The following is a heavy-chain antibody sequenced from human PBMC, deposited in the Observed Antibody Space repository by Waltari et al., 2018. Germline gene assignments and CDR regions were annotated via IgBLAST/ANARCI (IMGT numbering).Heavy chain of an antibody. V-gene: IGHV3-53*01. CDR3: ARDTTSRERAGD. CDR1: GLSVSHNY. CDR2: IYTGEMT. D-gene: IGHD1-1*01. Sequence: VRLVESGGGLIHPGGSLRLSCAASGLSVSHNYMHWVRQAPGKGLEWVSVIYTGEMTYYSDAVKGRFTISRDISKNMVYLQMNNLRAEDTALYYCARDTTSRERAGDWGQGTLVTVSS. J-gene: IGHJ4*02.